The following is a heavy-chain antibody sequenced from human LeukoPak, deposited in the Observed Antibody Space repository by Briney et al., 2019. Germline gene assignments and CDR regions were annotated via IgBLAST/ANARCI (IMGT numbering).Heavy chain of an antibody. CDR1: GFTFSNAW. J-gene: IGHJ4*02. CDR2: IKSKTDGGTT. V-gene: IGHV3-15*01. CDR3: TTYYYGSGSYRDY. D-gene: IGHD3-10*01. Sequence: GGSLRLSCAASGFTFSNAWMSWVRQAPGKGLEWVGRIKSKTDGGTTDYAAPVKGRFTISRDDSKNTLYLQMNSLKTEDTAVYYCTTYYYGSGSYRDYWGQGTLVTVSS.